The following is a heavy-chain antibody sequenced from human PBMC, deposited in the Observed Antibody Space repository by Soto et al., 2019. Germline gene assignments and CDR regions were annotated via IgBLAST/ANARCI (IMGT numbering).Heavy chain of an antibody. V-gene: IGHV4-31*03. Sequence: PSETLSLTCTVSGGSISSGGYYWIWIRQHPGKGLEWIGYIYYSGSTYYNPSLKSRVTISVDTSKNQFSLKLSSVTAADTAVYYCARDAGGSGSEWLGYYGMDVWGQGTTVTVSS. CDR1: GGSISSGGYY. CDR2: IYYSGST. D-gene: IGHD3-10*01. CDR3: ARDAGGSGSEWLGYYGMDV. J-gene: IGHJ6*02.